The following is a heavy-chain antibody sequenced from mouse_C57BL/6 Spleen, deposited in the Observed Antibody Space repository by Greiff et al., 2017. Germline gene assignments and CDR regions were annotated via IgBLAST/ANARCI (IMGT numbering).Heavy chain of an antibody. CDR3: ARKRDGNYGDYAMDY. Sequence: QVQLQQPGAELVMPGASVKLSCKASGYTFTSYWMHWVKQRPGQGLAWIGEIDPSDSYTNYNQTFKGQSTLTVDKSSSTAYMQLSSLTSEDSAVYYCARKRDGNYGDYAMDYWGQGTSVTVSS. CDR2: IDPSDSYT. D-gene: IGHD2-1*01. CDR1: GYTFTSYW. J-gene: IGHJ4*01. V-gene: IGHV1-69*01.